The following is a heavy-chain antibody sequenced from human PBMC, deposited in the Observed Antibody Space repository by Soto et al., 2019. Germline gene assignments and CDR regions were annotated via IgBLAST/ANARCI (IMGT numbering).Heavy chain of an antibody. J-gene: IGHJ5*02. CDR2: TYHSGST. V-gene: IGHV4-4*02. Sequence: QGQLQESGPGLVKPSGTLSLTCAVSGGAISSSNWWSWVRQPPGKGLEWIGETYHSGSTNYTQSLKSRVTISVDKSKNQFSVKLSSVAAADTAVYYCETRTGPSLDEVVYGWFDPWGQGPLVTVSS. CDR1: GGAISSSNW. CDR3: ETRTGPSLDEVVYGWFDP. D-gene: IGHD2-8*02.